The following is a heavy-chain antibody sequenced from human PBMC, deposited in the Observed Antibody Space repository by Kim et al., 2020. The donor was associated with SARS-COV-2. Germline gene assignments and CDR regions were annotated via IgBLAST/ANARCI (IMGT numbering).Heavy chain of an antibody. D-gene: IGHD2-21*01. J-gene: IGHJ3*01. CDR2: IIPLFGTA. V-gene: IGHV1-69*13. CDR1: GGTFNSYD. Sequence: SVKVSCKASGGTFNSYDVRWLRQAPGQGPEWLGRIIPLFGTAYYAQKFQGRVAITADEFTNTAYMELSSLRSEDTAVYFCARAGGDGVQPEAFDLWGQGTMVTVSS. CDR3: ARAGGDGVQPEAFDL.